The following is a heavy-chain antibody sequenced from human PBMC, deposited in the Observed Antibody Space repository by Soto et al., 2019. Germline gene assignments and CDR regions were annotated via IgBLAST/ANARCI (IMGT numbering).Heavy chain of an antibody. Sequence: EVQLVESGGGLVQSGGSLRLSCAASGFTFGTYWMHWVRQVPGKGLVWVSHINGDGSSTSYADSVRGRFSISRDNAKNTVDLQMNSLRADDTAVYYCARGTGGFDPWGQGTLVTVSS. J-gene: IGHJ5*02. D-gene: IGHD2-15*01. V-gene: IGHV3-74*01. CDR1: GFTFGTYW. CDR3: ARGTGGFDP. CDR2: INGDGSST.